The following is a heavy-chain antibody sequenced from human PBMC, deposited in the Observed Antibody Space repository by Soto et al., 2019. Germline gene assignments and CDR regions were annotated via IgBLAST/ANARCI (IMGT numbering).Heavy chain of an antibody. CDR2: INHSGST. D-gene: IGHD2-21*02. J-gene: IGHJ4*02. V-gene: IGHV4-34*01. CDR1: GESFSGYY. CDR3: ARGGDWMRN. Sequence: QVQLQQWGAGLLKPSETLSLTCAVYGESFSGYYWSWIRQPPGKGLEWIGEINHSGSTNYNPSLKSRVTISIDTCKDQFSLKLSSGTAADTAIYYCARGGDWMRNWGQGTLVTVFS.